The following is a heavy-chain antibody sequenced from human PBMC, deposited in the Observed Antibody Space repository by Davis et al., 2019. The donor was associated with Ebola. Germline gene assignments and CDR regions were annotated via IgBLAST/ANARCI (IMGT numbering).Heavy chain of an antibody. CDR1: GFTFSGSA. D-gene: IGHD4-17*01. V-gene: IGHV3-73*01. CDR2: IRSKDNSYAT. J-gene: IGHJ4*02. CDR3: TSGGTVTGDDY. Sequence: GGSLRLSCAASGFTFSGSAMHWVRQASGKGLEWVGRIRSKDNSYATAYAASVKGRFTISRDDSKNTAYLQMNSLKTEDTAVYYCTSGGTVTGDDYWGQGTLVTVSS.